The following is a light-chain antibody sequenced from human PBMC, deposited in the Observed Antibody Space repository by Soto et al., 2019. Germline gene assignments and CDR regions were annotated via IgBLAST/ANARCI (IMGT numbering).Light chain of an antibody. V-gene: IGKV3-11*01. Sequence: EIVMTQSPVTLSVSPGERATLSCRASQSVRSNLAWYQQKPGQAPRLLIYADSNRATGIPARFSGSGSGTDFTLTISSLEPEDFSVYYCQQRYNWPITFGQGTRLEIK. J-gene: IGKJ5*01. CDR2: ADS. CDR3: QQRYNWPIT. CDR1: QSVRSN.